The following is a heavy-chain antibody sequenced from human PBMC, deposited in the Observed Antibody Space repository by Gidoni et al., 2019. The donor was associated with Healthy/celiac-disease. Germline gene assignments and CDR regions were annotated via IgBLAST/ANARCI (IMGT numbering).Heavy chain of an antibody. Sequence: EVQLVESGGGLVQPGGSLRLSCSASGFTFSSYAMSWVRQAPGKGLGWVPAISGSGGSTYYADSVKGRFTISRDNSKNTLYLQMNSLRAEDTAVYYCAKDSKAVTTLTDYWGQGTLVTVSS. J-gene: IGHJ4*02. V-gene: IGHV3-23*04. CDR1: GFTFSSYA. CDR2: ISGSGGST. D-gene: IGHD4-17*01. CDR3: AKDSKAVTTLTDY.